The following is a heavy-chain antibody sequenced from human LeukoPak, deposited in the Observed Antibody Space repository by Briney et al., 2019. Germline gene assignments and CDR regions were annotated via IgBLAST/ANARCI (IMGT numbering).Heavy chain of an antibody. CDR2: ITGSGGST. CDR1: GFTFSSYA. V-gene: IGHV3-23*01. Sequence: GGSLRLSCAASGFTFSSYAMSWVRQAPGKGLEWVSAITGSGGSTYYADSVKGRFTISRDNSKNTVYLQMNSLRAEDTAVYYCAKDRDWDRVIAFDIWGQGTMVTVSS. D-gene: IGHD2-21*01. CDR3: AKDRDWDRVIAFDI. J-gene: IGHJ3*02.